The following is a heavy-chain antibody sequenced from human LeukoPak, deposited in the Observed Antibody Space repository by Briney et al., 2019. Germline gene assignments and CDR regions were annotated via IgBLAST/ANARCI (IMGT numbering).Heavy chain of an antibody. CDR1: GYTLTGYY. V-gene: IGHV1-2*02. J-gene: IGHJ4*02. CDR3: ARSRVGATGYLDY. Sequence: ASVKVSCKASGYTLTGYYMHWVRQAPGQGLEWMGWINPNSGGTNYAQKFQGRVTMTSDTSISTAYMELRRLRSDETPVYYCARSRVGATGYLDYWGQGTLVSVSS. CDR2: INPNSGGT. D-gene: IGHD1-26*01.